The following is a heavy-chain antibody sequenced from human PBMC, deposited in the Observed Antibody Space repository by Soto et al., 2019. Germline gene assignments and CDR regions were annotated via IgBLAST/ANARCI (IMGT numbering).Heavy chain of an antibody. Sequence: QVHLVQSGPEMKKPGASVKVSCKASGYTFSNSAISWVRQAPRQGLEWMGWISAYNGNKNYAQNVQGRVTMTTDTSTSTAYMELRSLRSDDTAVYYCARDVLGVGATPPFDSWGQGTLVIVSS. CDR3: ARDVLGVGATPPFDS. CDR1: GYTFSNSA. J-gene: IGHJ4*02. CDR2: ISAYNGNK. V-gene: IGHV1-18*01. D-gene: IGHD1-26*01.